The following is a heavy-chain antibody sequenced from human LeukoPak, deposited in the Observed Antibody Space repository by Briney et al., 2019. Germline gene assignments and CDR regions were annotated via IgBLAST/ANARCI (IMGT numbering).Heavy chain of an antibody. Sequence: SVKVSCKASGGTFSSYAISWARQAPGQGLEWMGGIIPIFGTASYAQKFQGRVTITADESTSTAYMELSSLRSEDTAVYYCARGHLWVRGVNVADWGQGTLVTVSS. D-gene: IGHD3-10*01. V-gene: IGHV1-69*13. CDR2: IIPIFGTA. CDR1: GGTFSSYA. CDR3: ARGHLWVRGVNVAD. J-gene: IGHJ4*02.